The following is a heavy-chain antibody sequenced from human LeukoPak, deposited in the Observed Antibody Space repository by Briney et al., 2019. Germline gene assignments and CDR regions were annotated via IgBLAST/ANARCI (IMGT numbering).Heavy chain of an antibody. V-gene: IGHV5-51*01. Sequence: GEALKISCKGSGYSFTSYWIGWVRQMPGKGLEWMGIIYPGDSDTRYSPSFQGQVTISADKSISTAYLQWSSLKASDTAMYYCASPSLINNDILTGDYFDYWGQGTLVTVSS. J-gene: IGHJ4*02. CDR2: IYPGDSDT. CDR1: GYSFTSYW. D-gene: IGHD3-9*01. CDR3: ASPSLINNDILTGDYFDY.